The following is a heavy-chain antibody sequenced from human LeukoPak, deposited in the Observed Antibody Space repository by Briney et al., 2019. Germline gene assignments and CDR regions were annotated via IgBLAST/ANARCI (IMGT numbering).Heavy chain of an antibody. J-gene: IGHJ4*02. CDR2: IYYSGST. D-gene: IGHD3-22*01. V-gene: IGHV4-39*01. Sequence: SETLSLTCTVSGGSISSSSYYWGWIRQPPGKGLEWIGSIYYSGSTYYNPSLKSRVTISVDTSKSQFSLKLSSVTAADTAVYYCARTGYDSSGYYYYFDYWGQGTLVTVSS. CDR3: ARTGYDSSGYYYYFDY. CDR1: GGSISSSSYY.